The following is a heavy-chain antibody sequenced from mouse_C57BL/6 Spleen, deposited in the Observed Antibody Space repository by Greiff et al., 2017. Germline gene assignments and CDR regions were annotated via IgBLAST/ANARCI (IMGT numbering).Heavy chain of an antibody. V-gene: IGHV1-50*01. D-gene: IGHD1-1*02. Sequence: QVQLQQPGAELVKPGASVKLSCKASGYTFTSYWMQWVKQRPGQGLEWIGEIDPSDSYTNYNQKFKGKATLTVDTSSSTAYMQLSSLTSEDSAVYYCARRVGYAMDYWGQGTSVTVSS. CDR1: GYTFTSYW. J-gene: IGHJ4*01. CDR3: ARRVGYAMDY. CDR2: IDPSDSYT.